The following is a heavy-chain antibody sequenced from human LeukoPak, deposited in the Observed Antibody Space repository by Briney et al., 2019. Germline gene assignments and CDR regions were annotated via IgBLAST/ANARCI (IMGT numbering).Heavy chain of an antibody. CDR3: ARASGNYEYYFDY. D-gene: IGHD3-22*01. V-gene: IGHV4-39*01. CDR2: IYYSGST. CDR1: GGSISSSSYY. Sequence: PSETLSLTCTVSGGSISSSSYYWGWIRQPPGKGLEWIGSIYYSGSTYYNPSLKSRVTISVDTSKNPFSLKLSSVTAADTAVYYCARASGNYEYYFDYWGQGTLVTVSS. J-gene: IGHJ4*02.